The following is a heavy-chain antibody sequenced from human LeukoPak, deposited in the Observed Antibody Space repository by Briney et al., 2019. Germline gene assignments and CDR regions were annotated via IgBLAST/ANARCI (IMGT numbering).Heavy chain of an antibody. J-gene: IGHJ4*02. CDR3: AKDKVKGYSGYDSYFDY. V-gene: IGHV3-23*01. Sequence: GGSLRLSCAASGFTFSSYAMSWVRQAPGKGLEWVSAISGSGGSTYYADSVKGRFTISRDNSKNTLYLQMNSLRAEDTAVYYCAKDKVKGYSGYDSYFDYWGQGTLVTVSS. CDR2: ISGSGGST. CDR1: GFTFSSYA. D-gene: IGHD5-12*01.